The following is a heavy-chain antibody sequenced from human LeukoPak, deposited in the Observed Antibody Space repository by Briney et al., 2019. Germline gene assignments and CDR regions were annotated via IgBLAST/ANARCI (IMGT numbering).Heavy chain of an antibody. Sequence: GGSLRLSCAASGFYAMHWVRQAPGKGLEWVALISYDGSNKYYADSVKGRFTISRDNSKNTLYLQMNSLRAEDTAVYYCARDPNSRRWFDYWGRGTLVTVSS. D-gene: IGHD6-13*01. CDR2: ISYDGSNK. CDR3: ARDPNSRRWFDY. CDR1: GFYA. J-gene: IGHJ4*02. V-gene: IGHV3-30-3*01.